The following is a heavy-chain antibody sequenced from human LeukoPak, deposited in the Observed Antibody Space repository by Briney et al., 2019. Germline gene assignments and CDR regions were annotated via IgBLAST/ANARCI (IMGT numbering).Heavy chain of an antibody. CDR2: IYTSGST. J-gene: IGHJ3*02. D-gene: IGHD2-21*01. CDR3: ARDLAVGGEDAFDI. CDR1: GGSISSGSYY. V-gene: IGHV4-61*02. Sequence: PSETLSLTCTVSGGSISSGSYYWSWIRRPAGKGLEWIGRIYTSGSTNYNPSLKSRVTISVDTSKNQFSLKLSSVTAADTAVYYCARDLAVGGEDAFDIWGQGTMVTVSS.